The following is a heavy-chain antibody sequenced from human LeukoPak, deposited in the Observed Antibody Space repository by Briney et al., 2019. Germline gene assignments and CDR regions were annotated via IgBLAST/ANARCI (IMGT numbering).Heavy chain of an antibody. CDR3: ARIYGSGSYYMRDYYFDY. D-gene: IGHD3-10*01. V-gene: IGHV4-39*01. Sequence: SETLSLTCTVSGGSISSSSYYWGWIRQPPGKGLEWIGNIYYSGSTQYNPPLKSRVTISVDTSKNQFSLKLNSVTAADTAVYYCARIYGSGSYYMRDYYFDYWGQGTLVTVSS. CDR2: IYYSGST. CDR1: GGSISSSSYY. J-gene: IGHJ4*02.